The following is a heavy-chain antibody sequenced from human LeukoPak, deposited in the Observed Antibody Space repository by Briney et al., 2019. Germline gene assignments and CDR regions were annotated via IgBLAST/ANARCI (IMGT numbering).Heavy chain of an antibody. J-gene: IGHJ4*02. CDR1: GYTFTGYY. V-gene: IGHV1-18*04. CDR3: ARDTSSDLNAPSSLFDY. Sequence: GASVKVSCKASGYTFTGYYMHWVRQAPGQGLEWMGWISAYNGNTKYEQKLQGRVTMTTDTSTNTAYMELRSLRSDDTAVYYCARDTSSDLNAPSSLFDYWGQGTLVTVSS. CDR2: ISAYNGNT. D-gene: IGHD2-2*01.